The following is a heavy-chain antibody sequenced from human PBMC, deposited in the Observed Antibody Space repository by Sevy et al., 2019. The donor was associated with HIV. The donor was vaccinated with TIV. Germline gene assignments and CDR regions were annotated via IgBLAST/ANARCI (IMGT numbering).Heavy chain of an antibody. Sequence: SETLSLTCTVSGGSVSSGSYYWSWIRQPPGKGLEWIGYIYYSGSTNYNPSLKSRVTISVDTSKNQFSLKLRSVTAADTAVYFCARGQKYDIMTAMYYKNGFDVWGQGTMVTVSS. CDR2: IYYSGST. V-gene: IGHV4-61*01. CDR3: ARGQKYDIMTAMYYKNGFDV. J-gene: IGHJ6*02. D-gene: IGHD3-9*01. CDR1: GGSVSSGSYY.